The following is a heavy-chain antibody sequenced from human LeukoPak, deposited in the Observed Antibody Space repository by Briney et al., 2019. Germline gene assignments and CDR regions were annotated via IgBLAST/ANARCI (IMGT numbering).Heavy chain of an antibody. CDR2: IIPLFDTA. CDR1: GGTFSSYA. V-gene: IGHV1-69*13. Sequence: SVKVSCKASGGTFSSYAISWVRQAPGQGLEWMGGIIPLFDTADYAQKFQGRLTITADESTSTAYMELTSLRAEATAVFHCARGPPMYSYGSTAYHYDYFEYWGQGALVTVSS. CDR3: ARGPPMYSYGSTAYHYDYFEY. J-gene: IGHJ4*02. D-gene: IGHD3-22*01.